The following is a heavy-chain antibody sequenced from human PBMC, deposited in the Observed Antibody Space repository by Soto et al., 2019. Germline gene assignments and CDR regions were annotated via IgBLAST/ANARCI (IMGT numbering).Heavy chain of an antibody. Sequence: GASVKVSCKASGYTFTSYGISWVRQAPGQGLEWMGWISAYNGNTDYAQKLQGRVTMTTDTSTSTAYMELRGLRSDDTAVYYCARAPPGHWPYWRQGTRVTVSS. CDR2: ISAYNGNT. CDR1: GYTFTSYG. V-gene: IGHV1-18*01. J-gene: IGHJ4*02. CDR3: ARAPPGHWPY. D-gene: IGHD3-10*01.